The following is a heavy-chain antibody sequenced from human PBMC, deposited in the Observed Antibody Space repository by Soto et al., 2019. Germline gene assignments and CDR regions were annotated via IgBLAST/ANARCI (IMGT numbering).Heavy chain of an antibody. Sequence: GGSLRLSCAASGFTFSSYAMSWVRQAPGKGLEWVSAISGSGGSTYYADSVKGRFTISRDNSKNTLYLQMNSLRAEDTAVYYCADLGGKFDWLFLDYYYYGMDVWGQGTTVTVSS. CDR2: ISGSGGST. CDR3: ADLGGKFDWLFLDYYYYGMDV. D-gene: IGHD3-9*01. J-gene: IGHJ6*02. V-gene: IGHV3-23*01. CDR1: GFTFSSYA.